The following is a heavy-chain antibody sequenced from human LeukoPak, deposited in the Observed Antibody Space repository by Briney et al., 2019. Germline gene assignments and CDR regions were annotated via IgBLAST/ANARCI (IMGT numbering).Heavy chain of an antibody. CDR2: ISYDGSNK. CDR1: GFTFSSYG. CDR3: AKGKWYSSSWYYFDY. D-gene: IGHD6-13*01. V-gene: IGHV3-30*18. J-gene: IGHJ4*02. Sequence: RSLRLSCAASGFTFSSYGMHWVRQAPGKGLEWVAVISYDGSNKYYADSVKGRFTISRDNSKNTLYLQMNSLRAEDTAVYYCAKGKWYSSSWYYFDYWGQGTLVTVSS.